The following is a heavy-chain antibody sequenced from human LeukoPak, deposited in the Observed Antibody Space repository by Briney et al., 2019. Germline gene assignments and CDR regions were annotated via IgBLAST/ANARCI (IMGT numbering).Heavy chain of an antibody. CDR1: GGSFSGYY. D-gene: IGHD5-18*01. CDR3: ARGSTGYSYETSWGAYYYYYMDV. J-gene: IGHJ6*03. CDR2: INHSGST. Sequence: SETLSLTCAVYGGSFSGYYWSWIRQPPGKGLEWIGEINHSGSTKYNPYLKSRVTISVDTSKNQFSLKLSAVTAADTAVYYCARGSTGYSYETSWGAYYYYYMDVWGKGTTVTVSS. V-gene: IGHV4-34*01.